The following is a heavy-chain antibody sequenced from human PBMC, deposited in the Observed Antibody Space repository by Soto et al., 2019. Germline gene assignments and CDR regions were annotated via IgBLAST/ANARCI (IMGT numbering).Heavy chain of an antibody. CDR2: ISSSSSYT. V-gene: IGHV3-11*06. Sequence: PGGSLRLSCAASGFTFSDYYMSWIRQAPGKGLEWVSYISSSSSYTNYADSVKGRFTISRDNAKNSLYLQMNSLRAEDTAVYYCARDLVGYCSGGSCYGESYYYYGMDVWGQGTTVTVSS. CDR3: ARDLVGYCSGGSCYGESYYYYGMDV. D-gene: IGHD2-15*01. J-gene: IGHJ6*02. CDR1: GFTFSDYY.